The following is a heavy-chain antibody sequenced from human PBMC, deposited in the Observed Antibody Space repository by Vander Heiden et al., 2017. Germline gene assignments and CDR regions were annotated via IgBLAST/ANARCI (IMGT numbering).Heavy chain of an antibody. CDR3: ARSPISVTGFFDS. CDR2: ISRSGATT. J-gene: IGHJ4*02. D-gene: IGHD6-19*01. CDR1: GFNCNNYA. Sequence: EVQLLQSGGDLVQPGGALTLSCAASGFNCNNYALSWVRPAPGKGLEWVSTISRSGATTYYSDSVKGRFTVSRNNSKNSLYLRMNTVRAEDTALYYCARSPISVTGFFDSWGQGTLVTVSS. V-gene: IGHV3-23*01.